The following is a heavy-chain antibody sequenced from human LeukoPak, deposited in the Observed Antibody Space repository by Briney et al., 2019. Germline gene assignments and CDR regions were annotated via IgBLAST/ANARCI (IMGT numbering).Heavy chain of an antibody. Sequence: ASVKVSCKASGYTFTGYYMHWVRQAPGQGLEWMGWVNPNSGGSNYAQNFQGRVTMTRDTSISTVYMELSRLRSDDTAVYYCARGEYNYFDYWGQGTLVTVSS. CDR2: VNPNSGGS. CDR1: GYTFTGYY. CDR3: ARGEYNYFDY. D-gene: IGHD2/OR15-2a*01. J-gene: IGHJ4*02. V-gene: IGHV1-2*02.